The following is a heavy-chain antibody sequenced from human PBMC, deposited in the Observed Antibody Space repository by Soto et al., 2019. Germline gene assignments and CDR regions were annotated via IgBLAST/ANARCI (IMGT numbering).Heavy chain of an antibody. D-gene: IGHD3-22*01. V-gene: IGHV3-30*18. Sequence: QVQLVESGGGVVQPGRSLRLSCAASGFTFSAYGMHWVRQAPGKGPEWVAVISFDGVNEYYADSVKGRFTISRDNSKNTVFLQMNSLSTEDTAVYYCAKTIGTPSGDSRGRGAMLDYWGQGILVPVSS. J-gene: IGHJ4*02. CDR1: GFTFSAYG. CDR2: ISFDGVNE. CDR3: AKTIGTPSGDSRGRGAMLDY.